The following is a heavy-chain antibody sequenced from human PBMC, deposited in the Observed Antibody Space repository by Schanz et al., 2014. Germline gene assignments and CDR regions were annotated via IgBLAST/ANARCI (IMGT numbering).Heavy chain of an antibody. Sequence: EVQLVESGGGLVKPGGSLRLSCAASGFTFSKAWMSWVRQAPGKGLEWVSRLNFDETYTSYADSVKGRFTISRDNSKNTLYLQMNSLIAEDTAVYYCAKCIGWYGRCAFDIWGQGTMVTVSS. J-gene: IGHJ3*02. D-gene: IGHD6-19*01. CDR3: AKCIGWYGRCAFDI. CDR1: GFTFSKAW. CDR2: LNFDETYT. V-gene: IGHV3-74*02.